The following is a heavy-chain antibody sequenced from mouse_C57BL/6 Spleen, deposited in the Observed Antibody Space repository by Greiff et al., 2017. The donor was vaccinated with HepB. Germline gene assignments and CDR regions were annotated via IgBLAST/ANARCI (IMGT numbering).Heavy chain of an antibody. CDR1: GYTFTSYW. V-gene: IGHV1-52*01. Sequence: QVQLQQPGAELVRPGSSVKLSCKASGYTFTSYWMHWVKQRPIQGLEWIGNIDPSDSETHYNQKFKDKATLTVDKSSSTAYMQLSSLTSEDSAVYDCARRGSSSYGFDYWGKGTTLTVSS. J-gene: IGHJ2*01. CDR2: IDPSDSET. CDR3: ARRGSSSYGFDY. D-gene: IGHD1-1*01.